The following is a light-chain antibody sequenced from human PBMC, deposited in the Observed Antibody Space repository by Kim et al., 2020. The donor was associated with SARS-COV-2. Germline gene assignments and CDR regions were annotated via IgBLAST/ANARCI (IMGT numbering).Light chain of an antibody. Sequence: QSALTQPASVSGSPGQSITLSCAGSNSDIGSFDYVSWYQQHPGKAPKLMIYDVRNRPSGVSDRFSGSKSGNTASQTISGLQAEDEADYHCSSLTSSSTPFVFGTGTKVTVL. CDR1: NSDIGSFDY. CDR3: SSLTSSSTPFV. J-gene: IGLJ1*01. CDR2: DVR. V-gene: IGLV2-14*03.